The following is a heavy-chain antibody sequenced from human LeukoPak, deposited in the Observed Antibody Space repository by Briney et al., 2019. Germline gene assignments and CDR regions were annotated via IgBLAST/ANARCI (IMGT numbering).Heavy chain of an antibody. J-gene: IGHJ6*03. CDR1: GFSFSNYW. CDR2: INSNGRSI. CDR3: ARGGSGAIDRYMDA. V-gene: IGHV3-74*01. D-gene: IGHD2-21*01. Sequence: GGSLRLSCAASGFSFSNYWMYWVRQAPGKWLVWVSRINSNGRSINYADSVKGRFTISRDNAKNTLYLQMNSLRAEDTAVYYCARGGSGAIDRYMDAWGKGTTVTVSS.